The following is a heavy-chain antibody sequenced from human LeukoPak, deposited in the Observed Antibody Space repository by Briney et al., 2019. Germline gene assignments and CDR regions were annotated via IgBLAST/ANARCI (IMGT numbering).Heavy chain of an antibody. D-gene: IGHD6-13*01. J-gene: IGHJ6*02. Sequence: SETLSLTCVVSGASITSHFWSWIRQPAGKGLEWMGCVHGSGNTNYSPSLEGRVTMSVDTSTNQVSLRLTSVTAADTAMYFCARDGGVAAAAYYYSAADVWGHGAKVIVSS. CDR3: ARDGGVAAAAYYYSAADV. CDR1: GASITSHF. CDR2: VHGSGNT. V-gene: IGHV4-4*07.